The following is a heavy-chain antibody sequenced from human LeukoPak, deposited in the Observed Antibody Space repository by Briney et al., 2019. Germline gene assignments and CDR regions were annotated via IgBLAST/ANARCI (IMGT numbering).Heavy chain of an antibody. V-gene: IGHV4-4*07. J-gene: IGHJ5*02. Sequence: PSETLSLTCTVSGGSISSYYWSWIRQPAGKGLEWIGRIYTSGSTNFNPSLKSRVTMSVDTSKNQFSLKLSSVTAADTAVYYCVGSGSYQRNWFDPWGQGTLVTVSS. CDR1: GGSISSYY. CDR2: IYTSGST. D-gene: IGHD3-10*01. CDR3: VGSGSYQRNWFDP.